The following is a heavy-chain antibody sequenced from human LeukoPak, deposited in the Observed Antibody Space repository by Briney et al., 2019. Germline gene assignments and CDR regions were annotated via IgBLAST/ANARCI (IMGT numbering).Heavy chain of an antibody. J-gene: IGHJ5*02. CDR2: INPNSGGT. CDR3: AKDDPYGDYSP. V-gene: IGHV1-2*02. CDR1: GYTFTSYG. Sequence: ASVKVSCKASGYTFTSYGISWVRQAPGQGLEWMGWINPNSGGTNYAQKFQGRVTMTRDTSISTAYMELSRLRSDDTAVYYCAKDDPYGDYSPWGQGTLVTVSS. D-gene: IGHD4-17*01.